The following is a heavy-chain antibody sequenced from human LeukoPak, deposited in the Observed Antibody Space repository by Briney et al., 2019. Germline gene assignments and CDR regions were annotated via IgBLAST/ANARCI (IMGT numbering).Heavy chain of an antibody. J-gene: IGHJ4*02. CDR3: ARHRKVVPAATGTYYFDY. CDR2: IYYSGST. V-gene: IGHV4-59*08. CDR1: GGSISSYY. Sequence: SETLSLTCTVSGGSISSYYWSWIRQPPGKGLEWVGYIYYSGSTNYNPSLKSRVTISVDTSKNKFSLKLSSVTAADTAVYYCARHRKVVPAATGTYYFDYWGQGTLVTVSS. D-gene: IGHD2-2*01.